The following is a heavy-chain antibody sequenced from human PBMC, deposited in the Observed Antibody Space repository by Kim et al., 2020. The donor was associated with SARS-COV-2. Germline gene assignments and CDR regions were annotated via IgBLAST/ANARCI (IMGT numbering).Heavy chain of an antibody. CDR3: ARRYYGSGSPFDY. V-gene: IGHV4-34*01. CDR1: GGSFSGYY. D-gene: IGHD3-10*01. J-gene: IGHJ4*02. CDR2: INHSGST. Sequence: SETLSLTCAVYGGSFSGYYWSWIRQPPGKGLEWIGEINHSGSTNYNPSLKSRVTISVDTSKNQFSLKLSSVTAADTAVYYCARRYYGSGSPFDYWGQGTL.